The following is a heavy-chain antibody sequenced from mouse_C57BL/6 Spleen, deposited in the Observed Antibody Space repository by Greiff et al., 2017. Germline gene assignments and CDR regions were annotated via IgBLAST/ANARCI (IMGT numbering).Heavy chain of an antibody. CDR2: INPGSGGT. CDR3: ARSGGNEFDY. V-gene: IGHV1-54*01. D-gene: IGHD2-1*01. J-gene: IGHJ2*01. Sequence: VQLQQSGAELVRPGTSVKVSCTASGYAFTNYLIAWVKQRPGQGLELIGVINPGSGGTNYNEKFKGKATLTADKSSSTAYMQLSSLTSEDSAVYFCARSGGNEFDYWGQGTTLTVSS. CDR1: GYAFTNYL.